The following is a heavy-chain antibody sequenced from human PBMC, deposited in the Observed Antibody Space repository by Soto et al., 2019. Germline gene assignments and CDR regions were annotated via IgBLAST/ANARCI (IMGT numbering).Heavy chain of an antibody. J-gene: IGHJ3*02. Sequence: QITLKESGPTLVKPTQTLTLTCTFSGFSLSTGGVGVGWIRQPPGKALEWLALIYWNDAKRYSPSLKSRLTLTKDTSKNQVVLTMTNMDPVDTATYYCAHRGYYNSSGPLPTRGAFDIWGQGTMVTVSS. CDR1: GFSLSTGGVG. CDR2: IYWNDAK. D-gene: IGHD3-22*01. V-gene: IGHV2-5*01. CDR3: AHRGYYNSSGPLPTRGAFDI.